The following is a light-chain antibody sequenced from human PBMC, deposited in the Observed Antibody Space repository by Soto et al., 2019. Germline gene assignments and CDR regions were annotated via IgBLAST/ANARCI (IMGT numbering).Light chain of an antibody. Sequence: VVKTQSPLSLPATLGQPASISCRSNQSRVHSDGSAYFGWFQQRPGRSPRRLIYKVSNRDCGVPARFSGSGSGTDFALKISRVEAEDVGVYYCMQGTHWPTTFGQGTRLDIK. CDR3: MQGTHWPTT. V-gene: IGKV2-30*02. CDR2: KVS. CDR1: QSRVHSDGSAY. J-gene: IGKJ5*01.